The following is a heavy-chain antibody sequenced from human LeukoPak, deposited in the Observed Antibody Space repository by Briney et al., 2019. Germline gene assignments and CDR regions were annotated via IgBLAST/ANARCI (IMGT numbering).Heavy chain of an antibody. D-gene: IGHD2-2*01. Sequence: SETLSLTCAVHGGSLAGYNWNWIRQPPGKELEWLGDVNHGGSTNYNPSLESRVTVSIDTWNSQFSLELNSVTAADTAVYYCARGRVRVVPGTGYFDSWSQGSLVIVSS. CDR3: ARGRVRVVPGTGYFDS. V-gene: IGHV4-34*01. CDR2: VNHGGST. CDR1: GGSLAGYN. J-gene: IGHJ4*02.